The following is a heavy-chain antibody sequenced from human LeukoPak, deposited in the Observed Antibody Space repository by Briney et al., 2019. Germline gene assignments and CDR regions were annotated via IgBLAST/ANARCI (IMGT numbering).Heavy chain of an antibody. V-gene: IGHV1-46*03. Sequence: GASVKVSCKASGYTFTSYYMHWVRQAPGQGLEWMGIINPSGGSTSYAQKFQGRVTITRDTSTSTVYMDLSSLRSADTAVSYCARNSIPSLVCFDPWGQGTLVTVSS. D-gene: IGHD3-16*01. CDR2: INPSGGST. CDR1: GYTFTSYY. J-gene: IGHJ5*02. CDR3: ARNSIPSLVCFDP.